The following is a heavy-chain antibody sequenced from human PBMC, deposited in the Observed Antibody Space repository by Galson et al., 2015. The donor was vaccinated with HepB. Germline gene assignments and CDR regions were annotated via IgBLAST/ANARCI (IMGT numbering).Heavy chain of an antibody. V-gene: IGHV1-46*03. CDR1: GYTFTSYY. J-gene: IGHJ4*02. Sequence: SVKVSCKASGYTFTSYYIHWVRQAPGQGLEWMGILNPSGGSTTYAQKFQGRVPMTRDTSTSTVYMELSSLRSEDTAVYYCVRGGGSYFDYWGQGTLVTVSS. CDR2: LNPSGGST. CDR3: VRGGGSYFDY. D-gene: IGHD1-26*01.